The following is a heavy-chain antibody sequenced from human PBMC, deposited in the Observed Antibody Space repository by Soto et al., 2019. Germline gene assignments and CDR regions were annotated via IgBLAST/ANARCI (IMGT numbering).Heavy chain of an antibody. CDR1: GFTFSSYS. CDR3: AKDRIAVASYYFDY. Sequence: EVQLVESGGGLVKPGGSLRLSCAASGFTFSSYSMNWVRQAPGKGLEWVSSISSSSSYIYYADSVKGRFTISRDNAKNSQYLQMHSVRDEDTVVDYCAKDRIAVASYYFDYWGQGTLVTVSS. V-gene: IGHV3-21*01. CDR2: ISSSSSYI. J-gene: IGHJ4*02. D-gene: IGHD6-19*01.